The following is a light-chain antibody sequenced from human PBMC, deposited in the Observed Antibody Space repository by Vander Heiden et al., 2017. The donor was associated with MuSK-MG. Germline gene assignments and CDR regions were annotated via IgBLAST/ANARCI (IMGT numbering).Light chain of an antibody. CDR2: WAS. J-gene: IGKJ3*01. CDR1: QSVLYSSNNKNY. V-gene: IGKV4-1*01. Sequence: DIVMTQSPDSLAVSLGERATINCKSSQSVLYSSNNKNYLAWYQQKPGQPPKLLIYWASTRESGVPDRFSGSGSGTDFTLTISSLQAEDVAVYYCQQYYSTFLTFGHGTKVDIK. CDR3: QQYYSTFLT.